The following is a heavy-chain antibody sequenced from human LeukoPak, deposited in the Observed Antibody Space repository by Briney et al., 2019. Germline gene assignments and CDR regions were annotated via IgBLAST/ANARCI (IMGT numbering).Heavy chain of an antibody. CDR3: ARVGYSYGADY. J-gene: IGHJ4*02. Sequence: ASVKVSCKASGGTFSSYAISWVRQAPGQGLEWMGGIIPIFGTANYAQKFQGRVTITADKSTSTAYMELSSLRSEDTAVYYCARVGYSYGADYWGQGTLVTVSS. CDR1: GGTFSSYA. D-gene: IGHD5-18*01. CDR2: IIPIFGTA. V-gene: IGHV1-69*06.